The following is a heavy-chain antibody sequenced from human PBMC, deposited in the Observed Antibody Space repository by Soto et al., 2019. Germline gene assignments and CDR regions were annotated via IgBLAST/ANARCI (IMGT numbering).Heavy chain of an antibody. CDR2: INHRGST. Sequence: SETLSVTCAVYGGSLSGYHWNWIRQPPWKGLEWIGEINHRGSTNYSPSLTSRVTISVDTSKNQFSLELSSVTAADTAVYYCARLTDCGGDRPLFDYWGQGTLVTVSS. V-gene: IGHV4-34*01. D-gene: IGHD2-21*02. CDR1: GGSLSGYH. J-gene: IGHJ4*02. CDR3: ARLTDCGGDRPLFDY.